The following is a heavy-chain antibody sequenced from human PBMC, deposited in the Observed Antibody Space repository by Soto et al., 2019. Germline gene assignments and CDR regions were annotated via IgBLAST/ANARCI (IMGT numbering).Heavy chain of an antibody. D-gene: IGHD3-16*01. CDR2: ISGSGGST. J-gene: IGHJ5*02. CDR1: GFTFSSYA. V-gene: IGHV3-23*01. CDR3: ASSRGTASRFGGGFDP. Sequence: PVGSLRLSCAASGFTFSSYAMSWVRQAPGKGLEWVSAISGSGGSTYYADSVKGRFTISRDNSKNTLYLQMNSLRAEDTAVYYCASSRGTASRFGGGFDPWGQGTLVTVSS.